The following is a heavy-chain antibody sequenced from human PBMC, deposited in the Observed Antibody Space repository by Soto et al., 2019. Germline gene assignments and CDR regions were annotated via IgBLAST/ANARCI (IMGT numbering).Heavy chain of an antibody. CDR1: GGSISSGGYY. Sequence: SETLSLTCTVSGGSISSGGYYWSWIRQHPGKGLEWIGYMYYSGSTYYNPSLKSRVTISVDTSKKKFSLKLSSVTAADTAVYYCARGITMVRGVGLFYFDYWGQGTLVTVSS. V-gene: IGHV4-31*03. J-gene: IGHJ4*02. D-gene: IGHD3-10*01. CDR3: ARGITMVRGVGLFYFDY. CDR2: MYYSGST.